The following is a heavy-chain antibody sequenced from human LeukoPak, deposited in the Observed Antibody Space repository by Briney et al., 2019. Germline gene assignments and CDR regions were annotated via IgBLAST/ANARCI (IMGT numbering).Heavy chain of an antibody. J-gene: IGHJ4*02. Sequence: ASVKVSCKASGGAFSSYAISWVRQAPGQGLEWMGRIIPILGIANYAQKFQGRVTITADKSTSTAYMELSSLRSDDTAVYYCARGLVYYDSSLFDYWGQGTLVTVSS. D-gene: IGHD3-22*01. CDR2: IIPILGIA. V-gene: IGHV1-69*04. CDR3: ARGLVYYDSSLFDY. CDR1: GGAFSSYA.